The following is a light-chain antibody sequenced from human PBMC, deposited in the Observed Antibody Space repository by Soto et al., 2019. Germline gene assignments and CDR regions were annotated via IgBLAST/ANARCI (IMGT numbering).Light chain of an antibody. V-gene: IGLV2-14*01. CDR3: SSYTSSSTLDV. CDR2: EVS. CDR1: SSDVGGYNY. J-gene: IGLJ3*02. Sequence: QSALTQPAYVSGSPGQSITISCTGTSSDVGGYNYVSWYQQRQGNAPQLMLYEVSNRPSGLSNRFSGSKSGNTASRTISGLQAEDEADYCCSSYTSSSTLDVFGGGTKLPVL.